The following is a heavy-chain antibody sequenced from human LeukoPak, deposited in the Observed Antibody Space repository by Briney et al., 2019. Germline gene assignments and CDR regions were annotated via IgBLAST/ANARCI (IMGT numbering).Heavy chain of an antibody. D-gene: IGHD3-16*01. CDR3: AREFAGALGDYFDY. J-gene: IGHJ4*02. CDR2: IYYSGST. CDR1: GGSFSGYY. V-gene: IGHV4-31*11. Sequence: SETLSLTCAVYGGSFSGYYWSWIRQHPGKGLEWIGYIYYSGSTYYNPSLKSRVTISVDTSKNQFSLKLSSVTAADTAVYYCAREFAGALGDYFDYWGQGTLVTVSS.